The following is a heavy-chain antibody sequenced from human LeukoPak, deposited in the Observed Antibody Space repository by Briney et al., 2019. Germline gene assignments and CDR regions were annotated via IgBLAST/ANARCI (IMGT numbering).Heavy chain of an antibody. CDR3: ERVLDYYGSGTYGFDY. CDR2: IFLGGKT. J-gene: IGHJ4*02. Sequence: PSETLSLTCTVSGGSISSYYWSWIRQPPGEGREWLVSIFLGGKTFYTPPPNSRVTISVQTSENQFSLKLRSVTAADTAVYYCERVLDYYGSGTYGFDYWGQGTLVTVSS. D-gene: IGHD3-10*01. V-gene: IGHV4-59*08. CDR1: GGSISSYY.